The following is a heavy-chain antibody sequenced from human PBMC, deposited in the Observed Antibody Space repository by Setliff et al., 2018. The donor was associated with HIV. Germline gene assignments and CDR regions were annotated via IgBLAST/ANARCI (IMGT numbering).Heavy chain of an antibody. Sequence: SETLSLTCTVSGGSIRSYYWSWIRQSPGKGLEWIGYVFYNGDTAYNPSLKSRLTISVDTSKNQFSLKLSSVTAADTAVYYCARRTLITGYDYWGQGTLVTVSS. V-gene: IGHV4-59*08. J-gene: IGHJ4*02. CDR1: GGSIRSYY. CDR2: VFYNGDT. CDR3: ARRTLITGYDY. D-gene: IGHD3-16*01.